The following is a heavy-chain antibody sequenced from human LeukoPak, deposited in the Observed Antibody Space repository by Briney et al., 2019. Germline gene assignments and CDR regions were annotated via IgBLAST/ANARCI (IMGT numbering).Heavy chain of an antibody. Sequence: GGSLRLSCAASAFTFSNYEMNWVRRAPGKGLEWVSYISSSGSTIYYADSVKGRFTISRDNAKNSLYLQMNSLRAEDTAVYYCAELGITMVGGVWGKGTTVTISS. CDR3: AELGITMVGGV. D-gene: IGHD3-10*02. CDR1: AFTFSNYE. V-gene: IGHV3-48*03. J-gene: IGHJ6*04. CDR2: ISSSGSTI.